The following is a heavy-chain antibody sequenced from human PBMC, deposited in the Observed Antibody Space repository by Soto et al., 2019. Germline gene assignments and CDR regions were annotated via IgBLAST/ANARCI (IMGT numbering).Heavy chain of an antibody. CDR3: ARMNYYDTSGYPFDY. CDR1: GGSISSYY. CDR2: IYFRGTT. D-gene: IGHD3-22*01. V-gene: IGHV4-59*01. J-gene: IGHJ4*02. Sequence: ETLSLTCNVCGGSISSYYWSWIRQPPGKGLEWIGYIYFRGTTNYNPSLKSRVTMSADTSKNQFSLKLNSVTAADTAVYYCARMNYYDTSGYPFDYWGQGMMVTVSS.